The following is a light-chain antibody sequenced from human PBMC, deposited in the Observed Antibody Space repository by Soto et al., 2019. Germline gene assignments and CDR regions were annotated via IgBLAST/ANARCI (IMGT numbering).Light chain of an antibody. CDR3: QQYNSYPWT. V-gene: IGKV1-5*03. Sequence: IKVYLSPSTLSAYVEDRVTITCRASQSISSWWAWYQQKPGKAPKLLIYKASSLESGVPSRFSGSGSGTEFTLTISSLQPDDFATYYCQQYNSYPWTFGQGTKV. CDR1: QSISSW. J-gene: IGKJ1*01. CDR2: KAS.